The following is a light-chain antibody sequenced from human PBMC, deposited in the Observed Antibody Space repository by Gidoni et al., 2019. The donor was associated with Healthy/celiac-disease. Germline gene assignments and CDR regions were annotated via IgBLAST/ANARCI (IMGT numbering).Light chain of an antibody. J-gene: IGKJ4*01. V-gene: IGKV3-11*01. Sequence: DIVLTQSPATLSLSPGERATLSCRASQSVSSYLAWYQQKPGQAPRLLIYDVSNRGTGIPARFSGSGSGTDFTLTISSLEPEDFAVYYCQQRSNWPLTFGGGTKVEIK. CDR2: DVS. CDR3: QQRSNWPLT. CDR1: QSVSSY.